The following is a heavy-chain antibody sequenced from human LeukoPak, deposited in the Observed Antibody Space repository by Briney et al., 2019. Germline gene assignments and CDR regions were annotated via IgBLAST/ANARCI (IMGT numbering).Heavy chain of an antibody. Sequence: KTGGSLRLSCAASGFTFTTYSMNWVRQAPGKGLEWVSSISSSSTYIYYADSVKGRFTISRDNAKNSLYLQMNSLRAEDTALYYCAPSYGSGSYPLDFWGQGTLVTVSS. CDR3: APSYGSGSYPLDF. D-gene: IGHD3-10*01. CDR1: GFTFTTYS. CDR2: ISSSSTYI. V-gene: IGHV3-21*01. J-gene: IGHJ4*02.